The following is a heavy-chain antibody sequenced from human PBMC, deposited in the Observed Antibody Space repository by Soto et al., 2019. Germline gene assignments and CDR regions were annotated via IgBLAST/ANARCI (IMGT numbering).Heavy chain of an antibody. V-gene: IGHV1-18*01. CDR1: GYTFSTYG. CDR2: ISVHNGYT. Sequence: QVQLAQSGAEVKKPGASVTVSCKASGYTFSTYGISWVRQAPGQGLEWVGWISVHNGYTKYATELQGRVTVTTDPSTSTAYMELRSLRSDDSAVYYCARLEHNFGPYDYWGQGTLVTVTS. D-gene: IGHD1-1*01. J-gene: IGHJ4*02. CDR3: ARLEHNFGPYDY.